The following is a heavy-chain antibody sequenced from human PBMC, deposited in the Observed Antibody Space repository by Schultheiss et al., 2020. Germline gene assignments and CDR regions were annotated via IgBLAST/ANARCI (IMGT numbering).Heavy chain of an antibody. CDR3: AREQYYYDSSGYYYYYGMDV. CDR1: GYTFTGYY. D-gene: IGHD3-22*01. Sequence: ASVKVSCKASGYTFTGYYMHWVRQAPGQGLEWMGWINPNSGGTNYAQKFQGRVTMTRDTSISTAYMELSRLRSDDTAVYYCAREQYYYDSSGYYYYYGMDVWGQGTTVTVS. J-gene: IGHJ6*02. V-gene: IGHV1-2*02. CDR2: INPNSGGT.